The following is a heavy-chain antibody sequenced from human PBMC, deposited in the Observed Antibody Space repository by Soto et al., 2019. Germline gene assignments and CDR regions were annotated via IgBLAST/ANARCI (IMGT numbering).Heavy chain of an antibody. D-gene: IGHD3-22*01. CDR3: ARQIYDSDTGPNFQYYFDS. V-gene: IGHV5-10-1*01. CDR1: GYSFSGYW. J-gene: IGHJ4*01. Sequence: GASRKISYDCSGYSFSGYWFTWVLEKRVKGLEWMGRIDPRESQTYYSPSFRGHVTISVTKSTTTVFPQWNSLRALDTAMYSCARQIYDSDTGPNFQYYFDSWGQGTPVTVSS. CDR2: IDPRESQT.